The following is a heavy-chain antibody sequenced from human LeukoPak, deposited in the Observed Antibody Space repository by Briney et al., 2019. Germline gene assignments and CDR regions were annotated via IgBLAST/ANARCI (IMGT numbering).Heavy chain of an antibody. Sequence: GGSLRLSCAASGFTVSNSYMSWVRQAPGKGLEWVSVIYSGGSTYYEDSVKGRFTISRHNSKNTLYLQMNSLRAEDTAVYYCARDRDSGMDVWGQGTTVTVSS. D-gene: IGHD5-24*01. V-gene: IGHV3-53*04. J-gene: IGHJ6*02. CDR3: ARDRDSGMDV. CDR1: GFTVSNSY. CDR2: IYSGGST.